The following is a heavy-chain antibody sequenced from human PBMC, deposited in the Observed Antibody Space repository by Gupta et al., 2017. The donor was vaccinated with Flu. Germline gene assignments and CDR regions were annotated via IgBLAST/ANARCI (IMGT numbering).Heavy chain of an antibody. V-gene: IGHV3-48*03. CDR3: ARYAHCGSSTCPHNYYFFYMDV. CDR2: ISTIGSTI. D-gene: IGHD2-2*01. Sequence: RQAPGKGLEWISYISTIGSTIYYADSVKGRFTISRDNAKNSLYLQMNGLRAEDTAIYYCARYAHCGSSTCPHNYYFFYMDVWGKGATVTVSS. J-gene: IGHJ6*03.